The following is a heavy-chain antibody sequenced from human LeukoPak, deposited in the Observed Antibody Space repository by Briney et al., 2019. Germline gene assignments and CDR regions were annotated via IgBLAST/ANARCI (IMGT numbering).Heavy chain of an antibody. CDR1: GGSVSRGSYY. V-gene: IGHV4-61*01. CDR3: ARGSGSYYRLFDY. D-gene: IGHD1-26*01. J-gene: IGHJ4*02. Sequence: SETLSLTCTVSGGSVSRGSYYWSWLRQPPGKGLEWIGYIYYSGSTNYNPSLKSRVTISVDTSKNQFSLKLSSVTAADTAVYYCARGSGSYYRLFDYWGQGTLVTVSS. CDR2: IYYSGST.